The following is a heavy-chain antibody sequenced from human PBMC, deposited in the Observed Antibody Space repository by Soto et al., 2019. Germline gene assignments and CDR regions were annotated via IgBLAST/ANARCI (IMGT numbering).Heavy chain of an antibody. CDR2: ISAYNGNT. CDR3: ARLLGAARAWWFDP. Sequence: GTSVKVSCKDSGYTFTSCGRSWVRQAHGQGLEWMGWISAYNGNTNYAQKLQGRVTMTTDTSTSTAYMELRSLRSDDTAVYYCARLLGAARAWWFDPWGQGTLVTVSS. J-gene: IGHJ5*02. CDR1: GYTFTSCG. V-gene: IGHV1-18*01. D-gene: IGHD6-6*01.